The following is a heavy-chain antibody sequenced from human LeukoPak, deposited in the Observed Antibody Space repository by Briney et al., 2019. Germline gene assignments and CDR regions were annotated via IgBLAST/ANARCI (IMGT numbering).Heavy chain of an antibody. V-gene: IGHV4-59*12. J-gene: IGHJ4*02. Sequence: SETLSLTCTVSGGSISGYYWSWIRQPPGKGLEWIGYIYYSGSTNYNPSLKSRVTMSVDTSKDQFSLKLSSVTAADTAVYYCARGQRRSGSFHFDYWGQGTLVTVSS. CDR3: ARGQRRSGSFHFDY. D-gene: IGHD1-26*01. CDR1: GGSISGYY. CDR2: IYYSGST.